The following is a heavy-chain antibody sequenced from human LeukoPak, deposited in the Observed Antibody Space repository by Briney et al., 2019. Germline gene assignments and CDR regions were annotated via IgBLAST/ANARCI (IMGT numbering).Heavy chain of an antibody. J-gene: IGHJ5*02. Sequence: ASVKVSCKASGYTFTGYYMHWVRQAPGQGLEWMGWIHPNSGGTNYAQKFQGRVTMTRDTSISTAYMELSRLRSDDTAVYYCARGHGSGYTNWFDPWGQGTLVTVSS. CDR2: IHPNSGGT. CDR1: GYTFTGYY. D-gene: IGHD3-10*01. V-gene: IGHV1-2*02. CDR3: ARGHGSGYTNWFDP.